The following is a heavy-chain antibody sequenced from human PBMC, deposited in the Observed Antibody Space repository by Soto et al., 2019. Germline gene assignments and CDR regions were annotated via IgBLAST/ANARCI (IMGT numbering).Heavy chain of an antibody. Sequence: GGSLRLSCAASGFTFSSYAMHWVRQAPGKGLEWVAVISYDGSNKYYADSVKGRFTISRDNSKNTLYLQMNSLRAEDTAVYYCARAISILTGYSHYFDYWGQGTLVTVSS. D-gene: IGHD3-9*01. J-gene: IGHJ4*02. V-gene: IGHV3-30-3*01. CDR1: GFTFSSYA. CDR2: ISYDGSNK. CDR3: ARAISILTGYSHYFDY.